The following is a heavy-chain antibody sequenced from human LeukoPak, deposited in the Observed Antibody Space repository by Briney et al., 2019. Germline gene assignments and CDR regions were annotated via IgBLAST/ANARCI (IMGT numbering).Heavy chain of an antibody. CDR3: ARGKGASTEFDY. CDR2: ISSSGSTI. D-gene: IGHD1-26*01. J-gene: IGHJ4*02. Sequence: PGGSLRLSCAASGFTFSSYSMNWVRQAPGKGLEWISYISSSGSTIYYADSVKGRFTISRDNAKKSLYLQMNSLRAEDTAVYYCARGKGASTEFDYWGQGTLVTVSS. V-gene: IGHV3-48*04. CDR1: GFTFSSYS.